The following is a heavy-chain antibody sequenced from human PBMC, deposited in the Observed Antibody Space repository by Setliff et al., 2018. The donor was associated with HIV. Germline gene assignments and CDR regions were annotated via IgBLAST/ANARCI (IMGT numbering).Heavy chain of an antibody. D-gene: IGHD5-12*01. V-gene: IGHV3-33*01. CDR1: GFTFSYYG. CDR3: ARVLGRDGYNWDAFDI. Sequence: LRLSCATSGFTFSYYGMHWVRQAPGKGLEWVAVIWYDGSNKYYADSVKGRFTISRDNSKNTLYLQMNSLRAEDTAVYYCARVLGRDGYNWDAFDIWGQGTMVTVSS. J-gene: IGHJ3*02. CDR2: IWYDGSNK.